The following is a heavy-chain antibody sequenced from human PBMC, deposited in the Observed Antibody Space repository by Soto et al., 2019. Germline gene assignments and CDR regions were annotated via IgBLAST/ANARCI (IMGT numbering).Heavy chain of an antibody. V-gene: IGHV3-9*01. D-gene: IGHD4-17*01. CDR1: GFTFDDYA. Sequence: EVQLVESGGGLVQPGRSLRLSCAASGFTFDDYAMHWVRQAPGKGLEWVSGISWNSGSIGYADSVKGRFTISRDNAKNSFYLQMTSLGAEATAFNYFAKFYGAYGCFAPWGQETLSPSPQ. CDR3: AKFYGAYGCFAP. J-gene: IGHJ5*02. CDR2: ISWNSGSI.